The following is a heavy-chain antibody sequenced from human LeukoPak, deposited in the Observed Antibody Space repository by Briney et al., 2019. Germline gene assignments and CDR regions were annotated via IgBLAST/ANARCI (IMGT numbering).Heavy chain of an antibody. J-gene: IGHJ4*02. CDR1: GGSISSGDYY. Sequence: SETLSLTCTVSGGSISSGDYYWSWIRQPPGKGLEWIGYIYYSGSTYYNPSLKSRVTISVDTSKNQFSLKLGSVTAADTAVYYCARDATVTTYGIDYWGQGTLVTVSS. D-gene: IGHD4-17*01. V-gene: IGHV4-30-4*01. CDR3: ARDATVTTYGIDY. CDR2: IYYSGST.